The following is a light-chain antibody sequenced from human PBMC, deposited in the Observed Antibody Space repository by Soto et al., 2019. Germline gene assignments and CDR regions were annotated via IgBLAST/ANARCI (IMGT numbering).Light chain of an antibody. CDR3: QQSYSSPPT. CDR2: AAS. CDR1: QSISNH. Sequence: DIQMTQSPSSLSASVEDRVIITCRASQSISNHLNWYQQKPGKAPKLRIFAASSLQSGFPSRFSGSRSGPDVTLTISSLQPEDFATYYCQQSYSSPPTFGQGTKGAIK. V-gene: IGKV1-39*01. J-gene: IGKJ1*01.